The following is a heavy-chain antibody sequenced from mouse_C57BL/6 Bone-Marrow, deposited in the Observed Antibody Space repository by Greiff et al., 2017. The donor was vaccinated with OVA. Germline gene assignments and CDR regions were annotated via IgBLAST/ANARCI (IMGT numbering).Heavy chain of an antibody. J-gene: IGHJ4*01. D-gene: IGHD2-4*01. Sequence: EVKLVESGPVLVKPGASVKMSCKASGYTFTDCYMNWVKQSHGKSLEWIGVINPYNGGTSYNQKFKGKATLTVDKSSSTAYMELNSLTSEDSAVYYCARYDYDLDAMDYWGQGTSVTVSS. CDR2: INPYNGGT. CDR1: GYTFTDCY. V-gene: IGHV1-19*01. CDR3: ARYDYDLDAMDY.